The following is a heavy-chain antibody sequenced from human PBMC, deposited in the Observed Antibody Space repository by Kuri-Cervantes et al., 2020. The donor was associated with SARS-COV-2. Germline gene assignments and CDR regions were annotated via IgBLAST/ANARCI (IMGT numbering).Heavy chain of an antibody. CDR2: ISSSGSTI. CDR1: GFTFSDYY. CDR3: ARAGDITMIVEYYFDY. V-gene: IGHV3-11*04. Sequence: GGSLRLSCGASGFTFSDYYMSWIRQVPGKGLEWVSYISSSGSTIYYADSVKGRFTISRDNAKNSLYLQMNSQRAEDTAVYYCARAGDITMIVEYYFDYWGQGALVTVS. J-gene: IGHJ4*02. D-gene: IGHD3-22*01.